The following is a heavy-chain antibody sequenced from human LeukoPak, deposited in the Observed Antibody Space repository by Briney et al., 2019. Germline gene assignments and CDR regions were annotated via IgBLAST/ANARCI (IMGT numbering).Heavy chain of an antibody. CDR1: GSISTTYW. CDR2: IDPSDSYT. J-gene: IGHJ4*02. D-gene: IGHD3-9*01. CDR3: ARSLFDYDILTGHDY. V-gene: IGHV5-10-1*01. Sequence: GASLLISCEGAGSISTTYWISWVRQLSGKGLEWMGTIDPSDSYTKYSPTFQGHVTISADKSISTAYLQWSSLKASDTAVYYCARSLFDYDILTGHDYWGQGTLVTVSS.